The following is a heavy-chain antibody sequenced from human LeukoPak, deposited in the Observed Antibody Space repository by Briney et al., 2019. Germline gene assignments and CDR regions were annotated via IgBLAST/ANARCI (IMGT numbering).Heavy chain of an antibody. V-gene: IGHV3-23*01. CDR1: GFIFTSYA. CDR2: ISGSDGST. CDR3: TKDRYSSSPNGYFQQ. D-gene: IGHD6-6*01. J-gene: IGHJ1*01. Sequence: QSGGSLRLSCAASGFIFTSYAMSWVRQAPGKGLEWVSAISGSDGSTYYADSVKGRFTISRDNSKNTLYLQMNSLRAEDTAVYYCTKDRYSSSPNGYFQQWGQGTKVTVSS.